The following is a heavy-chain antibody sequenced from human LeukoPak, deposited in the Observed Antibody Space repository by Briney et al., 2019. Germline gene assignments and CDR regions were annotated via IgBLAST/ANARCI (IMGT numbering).Heavy chain of an antibody. D-gene: IGHD6-19*01. CDR2: ISGSGGST. V-gene: IGHV3-23*01. CDR1: GFTFSSYA. Sequence: PGGSLRLSCAASGFTFSSYAMSWVRQAPGKGLEWVSAISGSGGSTYYADSVKGRFTTSRDNSKNTLYLQMNSLRAEDTAVYYCAKDTYVIAVAGNFDYWGQGTLVTVSS. J-gene: IGHJ4*02. CDR3: AKDTYVIAVAGNFDY.